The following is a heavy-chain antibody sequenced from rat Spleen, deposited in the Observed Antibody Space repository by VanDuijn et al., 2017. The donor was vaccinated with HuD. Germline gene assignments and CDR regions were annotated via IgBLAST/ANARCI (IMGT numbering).Heavy chain of an antibody. J-gene: IGHJ2*01. CDR2: ISFDGVRT. Sequence: EVQLVESGGGLVQPGSSLQLSCVVSGFAFSDYYMAWVRQALTKGLGWVASISFDGVRTYSRDSVKGRFTSSKDNAKSSLYLQMDSLRSEDMATYYCARGITTNWGQGVMVTVSS. D-gene: IGHD1-1*01. CDR3: ARGITTN. V-gene: IGHV5-20*01. CDR1: GFAFSDYY.